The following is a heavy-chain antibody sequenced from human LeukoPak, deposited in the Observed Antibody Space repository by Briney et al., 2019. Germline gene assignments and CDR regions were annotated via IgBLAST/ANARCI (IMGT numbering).Heavy chain of an antibody. CDR2: ISYSGTTTTI. J-gene: IGHJ4*02. Sequence: PGGSLRLSCAASGFTFSGYSMNWVRRAPGRGLEWISYISYSGTTTTIFYADSVKGRFTISRGNAKNSLYLQMNSLRGEDTAVYYCARELAAGSSNSRWAHWGQGTLVTVSS. D-gene: IGHD2-2*01. V-gene: IGHV3-48*01. CDR3: ARELAAGSSNSRWAH. CDR1: GFTFSGYS.